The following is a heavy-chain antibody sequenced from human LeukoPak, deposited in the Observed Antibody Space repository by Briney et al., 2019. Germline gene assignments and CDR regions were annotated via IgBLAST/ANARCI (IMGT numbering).Heavy chain of an antibody. CDR1: GYTFTISA. D-gene: IGHD6-19*01. Sequence: ASVTVSCKASGYTFTISALNWVRQAPGQGLEWMGWINTNTGNPTYAQGFTGRFVFSLDTSVSTAYLQISSLKAEDTAVYYCATDLKKGDSGCFDYWGQGTLVTVSS. CDR2: INTNTGNP. CDR3: ATDLKKGDSGCFDY. J-gene: IGHJ4*02. V-gene: IGHV7-4-1*02.